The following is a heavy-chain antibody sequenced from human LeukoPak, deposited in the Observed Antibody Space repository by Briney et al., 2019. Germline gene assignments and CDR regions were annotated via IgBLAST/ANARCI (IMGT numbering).Heavy chain of an antibody. Sequence: SETLSLTCTVSGGSISSGDYYWSWIRQPPGKGLEWIGYIYYSGSTYYNPSLKSRATISVDTSKNQFSLKLSSVTAADTAVYYCAREDPDRKIDYWGQGTLVTVSS. D-gene: IGHD1-14*01. J-gene: IGHJ4*02. CDR3: AREDPDRKIDY. CDR1: GGSISSGDYY. CDR2: IYYSGST. V-gene: IGHV4-30-4*01.